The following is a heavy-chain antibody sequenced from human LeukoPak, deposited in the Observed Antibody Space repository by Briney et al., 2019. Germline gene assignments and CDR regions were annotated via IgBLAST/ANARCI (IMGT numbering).Heavy chain of an antibody. CDR1: GFTFSNSW. CDR2: INRAVSEI. Sequence: GGSLRLSCAASGFTFSNSWMHWVRQAPGKGLEWVANINRAVSEIYYVDSVKGRFTISRDNARSSLYLQMNSLRAEDTAVYYYVRGAGFITDYWGQGTLVTVSS. CDR3: VRGAGFITDY. V-gene: IGHV3-7*01. D-gene: IGHD3-9*01. J-gene: IGHJ4*02.